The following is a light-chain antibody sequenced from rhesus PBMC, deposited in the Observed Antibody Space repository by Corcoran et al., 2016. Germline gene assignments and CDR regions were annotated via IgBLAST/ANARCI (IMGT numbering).Light chain of an antibody. CDR1: SSVSTS. J-gene: IGKJ3*01. Sequence: EIVLTQSPTSMAVSQGERVTISCTASSSVSTSYLHWYQQKPGFPPRLLVYRTSSLASGVPARFSGSGSETSYTLTSSSMEAEDAANYYCQQGNSIPFTFGPGTKLDIK. CDR2: RTS. V-gene: IGKV3-42*01. CDR3: QQGNSIPFT.